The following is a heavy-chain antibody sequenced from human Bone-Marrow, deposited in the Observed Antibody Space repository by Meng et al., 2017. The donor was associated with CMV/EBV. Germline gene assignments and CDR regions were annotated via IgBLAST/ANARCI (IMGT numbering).Heavy chain of an antibody. CDR3: AREYGSLRSYYFYGMDV. Sequence: GESLKISCSTSGFTFSDYAVHWVRQAPGKGLEWVAVISDGGNKKYYADSVKGRFTISGDNSKDTFYLQMSSLRGEDTALYYCAREYGSLRSYYFYGMDVCGQGTTVTVSS. CDR2: ISDGGNKK. J-gene: IGHJ6*01. D-gene: IGHD4-17*01. V-gene: IGHV3-30-3*01. CDR1: GFTFSDYA.